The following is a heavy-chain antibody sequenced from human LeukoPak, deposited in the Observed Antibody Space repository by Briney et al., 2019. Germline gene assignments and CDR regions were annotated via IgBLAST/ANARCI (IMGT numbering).Heavy chain of an antibody. D-gene: IGHD4-23*01. Sequence: SETLSLTCTVSGGSISSSSYYWGWIRQPPGRGLEWIGSIYYSGSTYYNPSLKSRVTISVDTSKNQFSLKLSSVTAADTAVYYCARDRKIWSVVTPRGYYFDYWGQGTLVTVSS. J-gene: IGHJ4*02. CDR1: GGSISSSSYY. V-gene: IGHV4-39*07. CDR3: ARDRKIWSVVTPRGYYFDY. CDR2: IYYSGST.